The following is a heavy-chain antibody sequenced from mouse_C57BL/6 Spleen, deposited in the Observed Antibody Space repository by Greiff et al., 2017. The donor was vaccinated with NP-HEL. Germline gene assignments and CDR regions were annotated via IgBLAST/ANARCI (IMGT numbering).Heavy chain of an antibody. CDR3: ARNYYSYFDV. Sequence: VKLMESGPELVKPGASVKISCKASGYAFSSSWMNWVKQRPGKGLEWIGRIYPGDGDTNYNGKFKGKATLTADKASSTAYMQLSSLTSEDSAVYFCARNYYSYFDVWGTGTTVTVSS. V-gene: IGHV1-82*01. CDR2: IYPGDGDT. J-gene: IGHJ1*03. CDR1: GYAFSSSW. D-gene: IGHD1-1*01.